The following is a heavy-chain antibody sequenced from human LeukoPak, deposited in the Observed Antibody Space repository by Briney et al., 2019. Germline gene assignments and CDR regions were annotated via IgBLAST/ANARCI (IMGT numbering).Heavy chain of an antibody. D-gene: IGHD3-16*01. CDR1: GFTFDDYA. Sequence: PGGSLRLSCAASGFTFDDYAMHWVRQAPGKGLEWVSGISWNSGSIGYADSVKGRFTISRDNAKNSLYLQMNSLRAEDTALYYCAIDGPGGEKVFSGGQGTLVTVSS. V-gene: IGHV3-9*01. J-gene: IGHJ4*02. CDR3: AIDGPGGEKVFS. CDR2: ISWNSGSI.